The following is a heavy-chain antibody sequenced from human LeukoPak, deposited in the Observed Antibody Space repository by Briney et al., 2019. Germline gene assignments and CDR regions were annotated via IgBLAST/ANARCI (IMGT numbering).Heavy chain of an antibody. V-gene: IGHV4-4*02. CDR3: ARVVYFGWLPHWFDP. D-gene: IGHD3-9*01. CDR1: GGSISSSNW. Sequence: SETLSLTCAVSGGSISSSNWWSWVSQPPGKGLEWIGEIYHSGSTNYNPSLKSRVTISVDKSKNQFSLKLSSVTAADTAVYYCARVVYFGWLPHWFDPWGQGTLVTVSS. J-gene: IGHJ5*02. CDR2: IYHSGST.